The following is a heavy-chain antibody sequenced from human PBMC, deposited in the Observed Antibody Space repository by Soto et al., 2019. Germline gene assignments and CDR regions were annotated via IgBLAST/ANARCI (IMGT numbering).Heavy chain of an antibody. CDR1: ARTFRSHS. CDR2: IITIFGTA. Sequence: VSYKDSARTFRSHSISRVRQAPGQGLEWMGGIITIFGTANYTQKFQGRVTITTDEATSKVYMEMSSLRSEDTAVYACAAQTGGRWFDSWGQGTLVTVSS. V-gene: IGHV1-69*05. D-gene: IGHD1-1*01. CDR3: AAQTGGRWFDS. J-gene: IGHJ5*01.